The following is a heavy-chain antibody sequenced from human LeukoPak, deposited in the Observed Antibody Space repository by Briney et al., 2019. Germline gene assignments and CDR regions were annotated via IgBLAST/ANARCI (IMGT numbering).Heavy chain of an antibody. CDR2: ISGSGGST. D-gene: IGHD3-10*02. J-gene: IGHJ4*02. Sequence: GGSLRLSCSASGFPFSSYAMHWVRQAPGKGLEYVSAISGSGGSTYYADSVQGRFTISRDNAQNSLYLQMSSLRAEDTAVYYCARNVYNFDYWGQGTLVTVSS. V-gene: IGHV3-64*04. CDR3: ARNVYNFDY. CDR1: GFPFSSYA.